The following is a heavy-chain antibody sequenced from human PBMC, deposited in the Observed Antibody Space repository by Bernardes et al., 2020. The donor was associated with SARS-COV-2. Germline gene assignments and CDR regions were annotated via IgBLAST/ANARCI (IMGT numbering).Heavy chain of an antibody. CDR2: ISWNSGSI. Sequence: GGSLRLSCAASGFTFDDYAMHWVRQAPGKGLEWVSGISWNSGSIGYADSVKGRFTISRDNAKNSLYLQMNSLRAEDTALYYCATGPGELKQAWGQGTLVTVSS. J-gene: IGHJ4*02. CDR1: GFTFDDYA. V-gene: IGHV3-9*01. D-gene: IGHD3-10*01. CDR3: ATGPGELKQA.